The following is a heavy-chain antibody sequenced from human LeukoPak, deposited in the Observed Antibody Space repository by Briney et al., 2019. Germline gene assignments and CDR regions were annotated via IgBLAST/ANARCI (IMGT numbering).Heavy chain of an antibody. V-gene: IGHV4-59*01. CDR2: IYYSGST. Sequence: KSSETLSLTCTVPGGSISSYYWSWIRQPPGKGLEWIGYIYYSGSTNYNPSLKSRVTISVDTSKNQFSLKLSSVTAADTAVYYCARGDDYGGNFDYWGQGTLVTVSS. D-gene: IGHD4-23*01. CDR1: GGSISSYY. CDR3: ARGDDYGGNFDY. J-gene: IGHJ4*02.